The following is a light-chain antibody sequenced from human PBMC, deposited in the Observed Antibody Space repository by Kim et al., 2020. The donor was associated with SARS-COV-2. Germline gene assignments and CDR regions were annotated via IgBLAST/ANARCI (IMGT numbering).Light chain of an antibody. Sequence: SPGERATLSCRASQSVSSSYLAWYQQKPGQAPRLLIYGASSRATGIPDRFCGSGSGTDFTLTISRLEPEDFAVYYCQQYGSSPPTFGQGTKVDIK. V-gene: IGKV3-20*01. CDR3: QQYGSSPPT. CDR2: GAS. J-gene: IGKJ1*01. CDR1: QSVSSSY.